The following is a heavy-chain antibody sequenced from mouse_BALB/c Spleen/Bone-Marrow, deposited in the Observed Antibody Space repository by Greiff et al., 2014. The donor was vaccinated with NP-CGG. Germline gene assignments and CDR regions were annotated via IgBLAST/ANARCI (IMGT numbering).Heavy chain of an antibody. Sequence: EVKLQESGPELVKPGASVKMSSKASGYTFTDYYMDWVKQSHGESFEWIGRVNPYNGGTSYNQKFKGKATLTVDKSSSTAYMELNSLTSEDSAVYYCARGIYYGNYFDYRGQGTTLTVSS. CDR2: VNPYNGGT. J-gene: IGHJ2*01. CDR1: GYTFTDYY. V-gene: IGHV1-19*01. CDR3: ARGIYYGNYFDY. D-gene: IGHD2-1*01.